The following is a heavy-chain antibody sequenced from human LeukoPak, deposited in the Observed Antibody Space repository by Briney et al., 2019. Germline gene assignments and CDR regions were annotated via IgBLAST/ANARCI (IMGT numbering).Heavy chain of an antibody. V-gene: IGHV4-34*01. CDR2: INHSGST. CDR1: GGSFSGCY. CDR3: ASTGSYDYVWGSYRHPYDY. Sequence: SETLSLTCAVYGGSFSGCYWSWIRQPPGKGPEWIGEINHSGSTNYNPSLKSRVTISVDTSKNQFSLKLSSVTAADTAVYYCASTGSYDYVWGSYRHPYDYWGQGTLVTVSS. J-gene: IGHJ4*02. D-gene: IGHD3-16*02.